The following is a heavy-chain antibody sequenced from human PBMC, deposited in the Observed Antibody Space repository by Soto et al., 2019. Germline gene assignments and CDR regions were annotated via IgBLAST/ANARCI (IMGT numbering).Heavy chain of an antibody. CDR1: GGTFSRYS. CDR3: AREDRDRETGLVPAAIDGMDV. V-gene: IGHV1-69*08. Sequence: QVQLVQSGAEVKKPGSSVKVSCKASGGTFSRYSITWVRQAPGHGLEWIGRIIPIFGIASYAQKSQGRVTITADESTSXAXMXLSSLRSDDTAVYYCAREDRDRETGLVPAAIDGMDVWGQGTTVTVSS. CDR2: IIPIFGIA. J-gene: IGHJ6*02. D-gene: IGHD2-2*01.